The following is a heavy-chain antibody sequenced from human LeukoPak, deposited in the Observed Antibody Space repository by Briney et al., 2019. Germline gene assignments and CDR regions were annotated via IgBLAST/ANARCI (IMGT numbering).Heavy chain of an antibody. V-gene: IGHV3-53*04. CDR2: IYSGGST. CDR1: GFTFSSYA. J-gene: IGHJ4*02. D-gene: IGHD1-14*01. Sequence: GGSLRLSCAASGFTFSSYAMSWVRQAPGKGLEWVSVIYSGGSTYYADSVKGRFTISRHNSKNTLYLQMNSLRAEDTAVYYCARVRGPLDRFYFDYWGQGTLVTVSS. CDR3: ARVRGPLDRFYFDY.